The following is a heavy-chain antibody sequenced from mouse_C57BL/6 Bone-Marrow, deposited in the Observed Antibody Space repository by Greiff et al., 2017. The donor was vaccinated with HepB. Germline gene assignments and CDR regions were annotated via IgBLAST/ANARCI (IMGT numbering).Heavy chain of an antibody. D-gene: IGHD2-4*01. CDR3: TTIPEGDYSWFAY. V-gene: IGHV14-4*01. Sequence: EVQLQHSGAELVRPGASVKLSCTASGFNIKDDYMHWVKQRPEQGLEWIGWIDPENGDTEYASKFQGKATITADTSSNTAYLQLSSLTSEDAAVYYCTTIPEGDYSWFAYWGQGTLVTVSA. J-gene: IGHJ3*01. CDR1: GFNIKDDY. CDR2: IDPENGDT.